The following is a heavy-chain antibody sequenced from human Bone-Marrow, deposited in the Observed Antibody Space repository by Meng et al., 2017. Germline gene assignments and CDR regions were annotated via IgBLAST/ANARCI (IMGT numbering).Heavy chain of an antibody. CDR2: ITSDGGRT. V-gene: IGHV3-74*01. CDR3: VRDESPRYDAFDV. CDR1: GFTLSSYW. D-gene: IGHD3-10*01. Sequence: GGSLRLSCAASGFTLSSYWMHWVRQGPGKGLVWVSVITSDGGRTNHADSVKGRFTISRDNAKDTLYLQMNSLRVEDTAVYYCVRDESPRYDAFDVWGQGTVVTVSS. J-gene: IGHJ3*01.